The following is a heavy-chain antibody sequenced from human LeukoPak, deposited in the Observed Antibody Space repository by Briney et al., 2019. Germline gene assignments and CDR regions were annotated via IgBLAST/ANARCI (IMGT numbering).Heavy chain of an antibody. CDR1: GFTFDDYT. CDR2: ISGDGGIT. CDR3: AKVGISRLRHSEMDV. J-gene: IGHJ6*04. V-gene: IGHV3-43*01. Sequence: GGSLRLSCAASGFTFDDYTMHWVRQAPGKGLEWVSLISGDGGITYYADSVKGRFTISRDNSKNFLYLQMNSLRIEDSALYYCAKVGISRLRHSEMDVWVKGTTVTVSS. D-gene: IGHD4-17*01.